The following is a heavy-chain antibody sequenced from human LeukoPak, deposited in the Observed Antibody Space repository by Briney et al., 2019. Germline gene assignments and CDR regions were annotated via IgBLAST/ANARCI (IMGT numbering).Heavy chain of an antibody. V-gene: IGHV1-2*06. Sequence: GASVKVSCKASGYTFTGYYMHWVRQAPGQGLEWMGRINPNSGGTNYAQKFQGRVTMTRDTSISKAYMELSRLRSDDTAVYYCARYCSSTSCFEAPSASYYFDYWGQGTLVTVSS. D-gene: IGHD2-2*01. CDR2: INPNSGGT. CDR3: ARYCSSTSCFEAPSASYYFDY. J-gene: IGHJ4*02. CDR1: GYTFTGYY.